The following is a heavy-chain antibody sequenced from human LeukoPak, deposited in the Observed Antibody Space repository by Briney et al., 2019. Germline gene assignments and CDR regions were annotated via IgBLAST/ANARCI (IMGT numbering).Heavy chain of an antibody. D-gene: IGHD1-26*01. V-gene: IGHV5-51*01. J-gene: IGHJ4*02. CDR3: ARQWELRYYFDY. CDR2: IYPGDSDT. CDR1: GYSFTSYW. Sequence: GESLQNSCKGSGYSFTSYWIGWVRQMPGKGLEWMGIIYPGDSDTRYSPSFQGQVTISADKSISTAYLQWSSLRASDTAMYYCARQWELRYYFDYWGQGTLVTVSS.